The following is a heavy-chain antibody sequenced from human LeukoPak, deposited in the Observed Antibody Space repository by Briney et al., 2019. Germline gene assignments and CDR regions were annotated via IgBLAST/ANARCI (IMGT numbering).Heavy chain of an antibody. D-gene: IGHD6-19*01. V-gene: IGHV4-59*01. Sequence: PSETLSLTCTASDGSINSDFWTWIRQPPGKGLEWIGYIRYSGRTSYSPSLKSRVTISIDTSKNLFSLKLRSVTTADTAIYYCARIPDVSGWPFDYWGQGTLVTVSS. CDR2: IRYSGRT. CDR1: DGSINSDF. J-gene: IGHJ4*02. CDR3: ARIPDVSGWPFDY.